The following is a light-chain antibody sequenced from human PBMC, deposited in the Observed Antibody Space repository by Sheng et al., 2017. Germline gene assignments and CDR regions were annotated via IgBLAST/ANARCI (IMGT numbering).Light chain of an antibody. Sequence: EIVLTQSPGTLSLSPGERATLSCRASQSVSNSYLAWYQQKPGQAPRLLIYGASSRATGIPDRFSGSGSGTDFTLTISRLEPEDFAVYYCQQFRAFGQGTRLEIK. J-gene: IGKJ5*01. CDR3: QQFRA. V-gene: IGKV3-20*01. CDR2: GAS. CDR1: QSVSNSY.